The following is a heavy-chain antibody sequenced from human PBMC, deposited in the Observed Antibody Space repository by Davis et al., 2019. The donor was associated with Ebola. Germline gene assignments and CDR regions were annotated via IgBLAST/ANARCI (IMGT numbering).Heavy chain of an antibody. CDR3: ARGNYGDYIVLYYYNMDV. CDR1: GGSINNYF. CDR2: IHYLGNT. J-gene: IGHJ6*02. V-gene: IGHV4-59*01. D-gene: IGHD4-17*01. Sequence: SETLSLTCTVSGGSINNYFWSWIRQPPGKGLEWIGNIHYLGNTNYNPSLKSRVTMSVDTSKNQFSLKLSSVTAADTAVYYCARGNYGDYIVLYYYNMDVWGQGTRVTVPS.